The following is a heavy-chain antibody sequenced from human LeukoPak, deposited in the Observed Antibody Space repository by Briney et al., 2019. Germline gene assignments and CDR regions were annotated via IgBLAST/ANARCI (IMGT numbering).Heavy chain of an antibody. CDR1: GFTFSSYA. CDR3: AKARAGDITAAFNY. CDR2: ISGSGAST. V-gene: IGHV3-23*01. Sequence: GGSLRLSCAASGFTFSSYAMSWVRQAPGKGLEWVSGISGSGASTYYADSVKGRFTISRDNSQNTLYLQMNSLRAEDTAVYYCAKARAGDITAAFNYWGQGTLVTVSS. D-gene: IGHD6-13*01. J-gene: IGHJ4*02.